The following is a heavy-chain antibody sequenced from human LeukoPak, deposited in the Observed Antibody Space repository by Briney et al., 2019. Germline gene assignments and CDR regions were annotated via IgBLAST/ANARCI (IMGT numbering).Heavy chain of an antibody. V-gene: IGHV3-48*03. CDR1: GFTFSSYE. CDR2: ISSSGSTI. Sequence: GGSLGLSCAASGFTFSSYEMNWVRQAPGKGLEWVSYISSSGSTIYYADSVKGRFTISRDNAKNSLYLQMNSLRAEDTAVYYCASFVFGVVISLDYWGQGTLVTVSS. CDR3: ASFVFGVVISLDY. J-gene: IGHJ4*02. D-gene: IGHD3-3*01.